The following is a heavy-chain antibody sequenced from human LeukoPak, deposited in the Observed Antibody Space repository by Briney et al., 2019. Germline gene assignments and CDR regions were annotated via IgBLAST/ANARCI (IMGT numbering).Heavy chain of an antibody. Sequence: SETLSLTCTVSGGSISSYYWSWIRRPAGKRLEWIGRIQTSGTSNYNPSLKSRVTISVDTSKNQFSLKVSSVTAADTAVYFCAAGPLGHISRGLDSWGQGTLVTVSS. CDR3: AAGPLGHISRGLDS. V-gene: IGHV4-4*07. CDR2: IQTSGTS. J-gene: IGHJ4*02. CDR1: GGSISSYY.